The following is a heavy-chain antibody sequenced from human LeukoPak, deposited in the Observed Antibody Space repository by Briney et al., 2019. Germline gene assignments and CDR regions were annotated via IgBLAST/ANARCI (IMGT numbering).Heavy chain of an antibody. Sequence: ASVRVSCKASGYTFTDFYIHWVRQAPGQGLEWMGWINPNTGGTNSAQKFQGRVTMTSDTSISTAYMELKRLSPDDTAVYFCAREGFCTGSKCPAEYWGQGTLVTVSS. CDR3: AREGFCTGSKCPAEY. D-gene: IGHD2-8*02. J-gene: IGHJ4*02. CDR2: INPNTGGT. CDR1: GYTFTDFY. V-gene: IGHV1-2*02.